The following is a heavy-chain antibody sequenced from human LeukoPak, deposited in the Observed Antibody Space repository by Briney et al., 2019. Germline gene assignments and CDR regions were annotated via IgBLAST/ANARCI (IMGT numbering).Heavy chain of an antibody. CDR1: GFTFSDSG. V-gene: IGHV3-69-1*01. Sequence: GGSLRLSCAASGFTFSDSGMNWVRQAPGKGLEWISYISSGGTRYYADSVKGRFTISRDNAENSLYLQMSSLRDDDTAVYYCATEGRSYSPGYWGQGTLVTVSS. CDR3: ATEGRSYSPGY. D-gene: IGHD3-10*01. J-gene: IGHJ4*02. CDR2: ISSGGTR.